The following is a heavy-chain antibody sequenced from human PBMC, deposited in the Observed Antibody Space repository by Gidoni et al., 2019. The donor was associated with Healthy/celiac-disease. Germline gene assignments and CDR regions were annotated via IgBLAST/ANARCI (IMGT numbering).Heavy chain of an antibody. CDR1: GYRFTRYW. D-gene: IGHD3-10*01. J-gene: IGHJ3*02. CDR3: ARRRGITMVRGATDAFDI. V-gene: IGHV5-51*01. CDR2: IYPGDTDT. Sequence: EVQLVQSGAEVQKPGESLTIYRRGSGYRFTRYWIGWVRQMPGKGLEWMGIIYPGDTDTRYSPSFQGQVTISADKAISTAYLQWSSLKASDTAMYYCARRRGITMVRGATDAFDIWGQGTMVTVSS.